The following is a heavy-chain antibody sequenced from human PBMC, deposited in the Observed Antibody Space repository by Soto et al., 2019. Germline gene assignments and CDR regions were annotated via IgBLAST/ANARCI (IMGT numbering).Heavy chain of an antibody. J-gene: IGHJ6*02. Sequence: SETLSLTCTVSGGSISSYYWSWIRQPAGKGLEWIGRIYTSGSTNYNPSLKSRVTMSVDTSKNQFSLKLSSVTAADTAVYYCARDGRGYCSSTSCYADSGMVNYYYYYGMDVWGQGTTVTVSS. CDR2: IYTSGST. D-gene: IGHD2-2*01. CDR1: GGSISSYY. V-gene: IGHV4-4*07. CDR3: ARDGRGYCSSTSCYADSGMVNYYYYYGMDV.